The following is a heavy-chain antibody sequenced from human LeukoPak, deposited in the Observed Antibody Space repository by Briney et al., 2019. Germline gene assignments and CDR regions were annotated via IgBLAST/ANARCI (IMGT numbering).Heavy chain of an antibody. J-gene: IGHJ4*02. Sequence: SGGSLKLSCAASGFTFSDYYMTWIRQAPGKGLEWISYISSSSYTDYADSVKGRFTISRDNAKNSLYLQMDSLRAEDTAVYYCARDGRGYYDSSGYPDYWGQGTLVTVSS. CDR1: GFTFSDYY. V-gene: IGHV3-11*06. D-gene: IGHD3-22*01. CDR2: ISSSSYT. CDR3: ARDGRGYYDSSGYPDY.